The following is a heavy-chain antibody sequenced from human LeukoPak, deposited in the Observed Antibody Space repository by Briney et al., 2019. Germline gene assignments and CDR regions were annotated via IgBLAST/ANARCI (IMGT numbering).Heavy chain of an antibody. Sequence: PGGSLRLPCAASGFTFSSDAMSWVRQAPGKGLEWVSVISGGGDTTFYSDSVKGRFTISRDNSKNTLYLQMNSPRAEDTAVYYCAKASTFGELNRPFDYWGQGTLVTVSS. J-gene: IGHJ4*02. V-gene: IGHV3-23*01. CDR1: GFTFSSDA. CDR3: AKASTFGELNRPFDY. CDR2: ISGGGDTT. D-gene: IGHD3-10*01.